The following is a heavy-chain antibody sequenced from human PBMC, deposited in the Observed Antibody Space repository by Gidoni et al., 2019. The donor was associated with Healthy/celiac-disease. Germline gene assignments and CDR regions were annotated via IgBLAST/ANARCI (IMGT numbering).Heavy chain of an antibody. CDR3: ARARRSYCSSTSCYYNWFDP. CDR2: INHSGST. D-gene: IGHD2-2*01. J-gene: IGHJ5*02. Sequence: QVQLQQWGAGLLKPSETLSLTCAVYGGSFSGYYWSWIRQPPGKGLEWIGEINHSGSTNYNPSLKSRVTISVDTSKNQFSLKLSSVTAADTAVYYCARARRSYCSSTSCYYNWFDPWGQGTLVTVSS. V-gene: IGHV4-34*01. CDR1: GGSFSGYY.